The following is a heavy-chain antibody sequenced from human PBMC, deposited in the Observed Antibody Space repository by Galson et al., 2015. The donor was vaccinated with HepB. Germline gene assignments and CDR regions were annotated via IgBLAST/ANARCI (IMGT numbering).Heavy chain of an antibody. J-gene: IGHJ4*02. CDR2: IYYSGST. CDR1: GDSISTHY. Sequence: ETLSLTCTVSGDSISTHYWSWIRQPPGKGLEWIGYIYYSGSTNYNPSLKSRVTISVDTPKNQFSLKLRSVTAADTAVYYCARQKGIKIPFDYWGQGTLVTVSS. CDR3: ARQKGIKIPFDY. V-gene: IGHV4-59*08. D-gene: IGHD3-16*01.